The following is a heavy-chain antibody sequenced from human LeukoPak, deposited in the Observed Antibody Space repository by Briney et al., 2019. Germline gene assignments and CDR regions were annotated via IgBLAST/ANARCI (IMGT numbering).Heavy chain of an antibody. D-gene: IGHD3-16*01. V-gene: IGHV1-18*01. CDR3: TRDAHMILRFPDF. J-gene: IGHJ4*02. Sequence: ASVKVSCKASGYNFKDYGISWVRQAPGQGLEWMGWITPYNGHKNLAQKFEGRFSMTTDTSTTTVYMELRSLRFDDTAFYFCTRDAHMILRFPDFWGQGTLVTVSS. CDR1: GYNFKDYG. CDR2: ITPYNGHK.